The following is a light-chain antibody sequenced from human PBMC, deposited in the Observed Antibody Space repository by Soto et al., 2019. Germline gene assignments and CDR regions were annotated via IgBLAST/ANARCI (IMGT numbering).Light chain of an antibody. V-gene: IGLV1-44*01. Sequence: QSVLTQPASASGTPGQRVTISCSGSSSNIGSNNVNWYQQLPGTAPKLLIYSNNQRPSGVPDRFSGSKSGTSASLAISGLQSEDEADYYCAAWDDSLNGYVFGTGTKVTVL. J-gene: IGLJ1*01. CDR3: AAWDDSLNGYV. CDR1: SSNIGSNN. CDR2: SNN.